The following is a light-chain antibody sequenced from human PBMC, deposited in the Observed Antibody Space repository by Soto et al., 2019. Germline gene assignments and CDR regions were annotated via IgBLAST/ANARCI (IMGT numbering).Light chain of an antibody. CDR1: SSNIGTNN. Sequence: QSVLTQPPSVSAAPGQKVTISCSRGSSNIGTNNVCWYQHVPGTAPKILIFDNSNRPSGIPERFAGSKSGTSATLGITGLQTGDEADYYCAAWDSSLSAVVFGGGTKVTVL. CDR2: DNS. V-gene: IGLV1-51*01. J-gene: IGLJ2*01. CDR3: AAWDSSLSAVV.